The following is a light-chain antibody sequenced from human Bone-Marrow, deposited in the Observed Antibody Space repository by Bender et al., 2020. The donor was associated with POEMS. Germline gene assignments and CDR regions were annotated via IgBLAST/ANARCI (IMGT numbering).Light chain of an antibody. CDR2: QDS. Sequence: SYELTQPPSVSVSPGQTARITCSGDALSKQFAYWYQQKPGQAPVLVIYQDSERPSGIPERFSGSSSGTTVTLTISGVQAEDEAHYYCQSRDSDLYVVFGGGTKLTVL. V-gene: IGLV3-25*03. CDR1: ALSKQF. J-gene: IGLJ2*01. CDR3: QSRDSDLYVV.